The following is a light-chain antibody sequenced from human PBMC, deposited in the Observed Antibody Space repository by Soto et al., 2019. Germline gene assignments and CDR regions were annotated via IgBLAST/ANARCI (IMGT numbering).Light chain of an antibody. V-gene: IGKV2-28*01. CDR1: QTLLHSNGYTY. CDR2: LGS. Sequence: EIAMTQSPLSLAVTPGEPASISCRSSQTLLHSNGYTYLDWYLQKPGQSPQLLIYLGSNRASGVPDRFSGSGSCTDFTLKSSRVEAEDVGIFYCMQGLRPMYTFGQGTKLEIK. J-gene: IGKJ2*01. CDR3: MQGLRPMYT.